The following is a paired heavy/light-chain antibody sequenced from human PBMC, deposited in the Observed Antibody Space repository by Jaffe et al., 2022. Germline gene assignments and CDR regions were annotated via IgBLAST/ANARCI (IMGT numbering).Light chain of an antibody. CDR2: KAS. Sequence: DIQMTQSPSTLSASVGDRVTISCRASQSISIWLAWYQQKPGKAPNLLIYKASSLVGGVPARFSGSGSGTEFTLTISSLQPDDFATYYCLQYNPYPWTFGQGTKVEIK. CDR3: LQYNPYPWT. V-gene: IGKV1-5*03. CDR1: QSISIW. J-gene: IGKJ1*01.
Heavy chain of an antibody. Sequence: QVQLQESGPGLVKPSETLSLTCTVSGGSINNYYWSWIRQSPGKGLEWIGYIHYSGSTDYNPSLKSRVTISVDTSKNQFSLKLSSVTAADTAVYYCARGGGTLQFMIRYGGVPTDNWGQGTLVTVSS. CDR3: ARGGGTLQFMIRYGGVPTDN. D-gene: IGHD3-16*01. CDR1: GGSINNYY. CDR2: IHYSGST. J-gene: IGHJ4*02. V-gene: IGHV4-59*01.